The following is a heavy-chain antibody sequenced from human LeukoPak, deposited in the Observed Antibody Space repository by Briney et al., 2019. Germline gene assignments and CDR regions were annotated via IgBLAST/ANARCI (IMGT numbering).Heavy chain of an antibody. Sequence: RPETLSLTCIVSGGSLSNYYWNWLGQPPGKGLEGIGYIYYTANTNYPPSLNSRVTISVHTSKNQFSLKLSSVTAADTAVYYCARDRLQLQSSGQGTLVTVSS. CDR3: ARDRLQLQS. CDR1: GGSLSNYY. D-gene: IGHD1-1*01. CDR2: IYYTANT. V-gene: IGHV4-59*01. J-gene: IGHJ5*02.